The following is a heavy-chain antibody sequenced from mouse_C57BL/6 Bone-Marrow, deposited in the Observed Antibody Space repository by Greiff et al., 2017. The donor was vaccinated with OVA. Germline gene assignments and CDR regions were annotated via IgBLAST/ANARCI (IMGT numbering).Heavy chain of an antibody. CDR3: ARDGTLYFDY. CDR2: ISDGGSYT. D-gene: IGHD4-1*01. Sequence: VQLKESGGGLVKPGGSLKLSCAASGFTFSSYAMSWVRQTPEKRLEWVATISDGGSYTYYPDNVKGRFTISRDNAKNNLYLQMSHLKSEDTAMYYCARDGTLYFDYWGQGTTLTVSS. J-gene: IGHJ2*01. V-gene: IGHV5-4*01. CDR1: GFTFSSYA.